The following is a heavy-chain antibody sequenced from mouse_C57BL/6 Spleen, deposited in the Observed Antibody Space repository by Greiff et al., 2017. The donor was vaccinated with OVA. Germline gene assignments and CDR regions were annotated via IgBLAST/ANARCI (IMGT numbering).Heavy chain of an antibody. J-gene: IGHJ4*01. CDR2: IWGVGST. D-gene: IGHD2-9*01. CDR3: ARSPSYGYDGDYYAMDY. CDR1: GFSLTSYG. V-gene: IGHV2-6*01. Sequence: QVQLKQSGPGLVAPSQSLSITCTVSGFSLTSYGVDWVRQSPGKGLEWLGVIWGVGSTNYNSALKSRLSISKDNSKSQVFLKMNSLQTDDTAMYYCARSPSYGYDGDYYAMDYWGQGTSVTVSS.